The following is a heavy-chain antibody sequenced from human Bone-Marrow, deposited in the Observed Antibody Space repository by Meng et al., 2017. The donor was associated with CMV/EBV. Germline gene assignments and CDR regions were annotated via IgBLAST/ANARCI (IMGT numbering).Heavy chain of an antibody. V-gene: IGHV3-74*01. CDR1: GFTFSSYW. CDR3: ARGPPYYVIYYGMDV. J-gene: IGHJ6*02. D-gene: IGHD3-22*01. CDR2: INSDGSST. Sequence: GESLKISCAASGFTFSSYWMHWVRQAPGKGLVWVSRINSDGSSTSYADSVKGRFTISRGNAKNSLYLQMNSLRAEDTAVYYCARGPPYYVIYYGMDVWGQGTTVTVSS.